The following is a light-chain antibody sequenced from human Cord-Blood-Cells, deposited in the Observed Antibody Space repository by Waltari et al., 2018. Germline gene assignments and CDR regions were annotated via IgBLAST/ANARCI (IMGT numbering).Light chain of an antibody. CDR1: SSNIASNT. Sequence: QSVLTQPPSASGTPGRTVTLPWSGSSSNIASNTLNWYQQRPGTATKLLIYSNKQRPSGVPDRFSGSTSGTSASLAISGLQSEDEADYYCAAWDDSLNGVVFGGGTKLTVL. V-gene: IGLV1-44*01. CDR3: AAWDDSLNGVV. CDR2: SNK. J-gene: IGLJ2*01.